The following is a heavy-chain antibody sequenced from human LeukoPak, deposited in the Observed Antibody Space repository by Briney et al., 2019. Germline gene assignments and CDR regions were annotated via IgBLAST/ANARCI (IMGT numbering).Heavy chain of an antibody. CDR3: ASAGGFWSGSSPTWFAP. D-gene: IGHD3-3*01. CDR2: IYSGGST. J-gene: IGHJ5*02. CDR1: GFTVSSNY. Sequence: GGSLRLSCAASGFTVSSNYMSWVRQAPGKGLEWVSVIYSGGSTYYADSVKGRFTISRDNAKNSLYLQMNSLRAEDTSGYYCASAGGFWSGSSPTWFAPWARKPLDTVSS. V-gene: IGHV3-66*01.